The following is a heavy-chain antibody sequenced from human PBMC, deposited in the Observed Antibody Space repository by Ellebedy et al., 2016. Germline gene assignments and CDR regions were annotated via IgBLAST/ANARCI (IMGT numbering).Heavy chain of an antibody. J-gene: IGHJ3*01. Sequence: GESLKISCAASGFTFSKFWMTWVRQAPGKGLEWVANINEDGSEKHYVDSVKGRFTISRDTAKNSVDLQMNSLGAEDTAVYYCASNSFWVGGGITAFDVWGQGTLVTVSS. D-gene: IGHD1-26*01. V-gene: IGHV3-7*03. CDR2: INEDGSEK. CDR1: GFTFSKFW. CDR3: ASNSFWVGGGITAFDV.